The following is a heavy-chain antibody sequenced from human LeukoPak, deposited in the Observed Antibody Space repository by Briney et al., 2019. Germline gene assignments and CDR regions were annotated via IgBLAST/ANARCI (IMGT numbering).Heavy chain of an antibody. CDR3: AKAEGYDILTGLDY. CDR2: ISSSGDTI. Sequence: GGSLRLSCAASGFTFSSYEMNWVRQAPGQGLEWVSYISSSGDTIYYADSVKGRFPISRDNVKNSLYLQMNSLRAEDTAVYYCAKAEGYDILTGLDYWGQGTLVTVSS. J-gene: IGHJ4*02. D-gene: IGHD3-9*01. V-gene: IGHV3-48*03. CDR1: GFTFSSYE.